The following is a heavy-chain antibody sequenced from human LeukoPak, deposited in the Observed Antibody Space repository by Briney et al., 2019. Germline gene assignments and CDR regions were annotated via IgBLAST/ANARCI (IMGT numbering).Heavy chain of an antibody. V-gene: IGHV4-59*11. Sequence: SETLSLTCAVSGGSISRHYWSWIRQPPGKGLEWIGYIYYTGTTNYSPSLKSRVTISVDTSKNQFSLKLTSVTAADTAVYYCARSHLSYYYGRFEPWGQGTLVTVSS. CDR3: ARSHLSYYYGRFEP. D-gene: IGHD3-10*01. CDR2: IYYTGTT. CDR1: GGSISRHY. J-gene: IGHJ5*02.